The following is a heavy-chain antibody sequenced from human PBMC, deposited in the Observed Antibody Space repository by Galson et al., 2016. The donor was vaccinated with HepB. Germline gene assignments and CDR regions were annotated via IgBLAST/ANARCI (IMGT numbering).Heavy chain of an antibody. CDR2: VSFLGNT. J-gene: IGHJ5*02. CDR3: ARLTEGGGYDLGAWFDP. V-gene: IGHV4-39*01. CDR1: GVSIGTDNYY. D-gene: IGHD5-12*01. Sequence: SETLSLTCSVSGVSIGTDNYYWSWIRQPPEKGLECIGSVSFLGNTYYNPSLKSRLTMSLDTSKNQFSLKVTSVTAADTAVYFCARLTEGGGYDLGAWFDPWGQGTLVTVSS.